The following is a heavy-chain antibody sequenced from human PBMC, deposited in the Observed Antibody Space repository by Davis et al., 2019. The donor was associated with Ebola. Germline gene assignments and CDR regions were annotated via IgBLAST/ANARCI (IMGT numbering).Heavy chain of an antibody. V-gene: IGHV6-1*01. CDR2: TYYRSKWYN. CDR3: ARAGLEVGATTNYYYGMDV. J-gene: IGHJ6*02. CDR1: GDSVSSNSAA. D-gene: IGHD1-26*01. Sequence: SQTLSLTCAISGDSVSSNSAAWNWIRQSPSRGLEWLGRTYYRSKWYNDYAVSVKSRITINPDTSKNQFSLQLNSVTPEDTAVYYCARAGLEVGATTNYYYGMDVWGQGTTVTVSS.